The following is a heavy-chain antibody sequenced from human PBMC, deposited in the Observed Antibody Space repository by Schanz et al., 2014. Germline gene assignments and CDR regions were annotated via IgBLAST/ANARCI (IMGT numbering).Heavy chain of an antibody. CDR1: GNIFTNYY. Sequence: QLQLVQSGAEVKRPGASAKVTCKASGNIFTNYYIHWVRQAPGQGLEWMGRVSPYSGDTNYAQMFQGRVTMTTDTSISTAYMELSRLTSDDTAVFFCARENTAVAGMPRVMDVWGQGTTVTVTS. CDR3: ARENTAVAGMPRVMDV. D-gene: IGHD6-19*01. J-gene: IGHJ6*02. V-gene: IGHV1-2*06. CDR2: VSPYSGDT.